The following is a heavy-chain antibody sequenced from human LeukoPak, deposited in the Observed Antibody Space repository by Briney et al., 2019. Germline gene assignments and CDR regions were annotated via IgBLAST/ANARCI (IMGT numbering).Heavy chain of an antibody. J-gene: IGHJ4*02. D-gene: IGHD4-17*01. CDR3: ARVGSTTVTTKTYYFDY. CDR2: IKHDGSEK. Sequence: GGSLRLSCAASGFTFSSYWMSWVRQAPGKGLEGVANIKHDGSEKYYVDSVKGRFTISRDNAKNSLYLQMNSLRAEDTAVYYCARVGSTTVTTKTYYFDYWGQGTLVTVSS. V-gene: IGHV3-7*01. CDR1: GFTFSSYW.